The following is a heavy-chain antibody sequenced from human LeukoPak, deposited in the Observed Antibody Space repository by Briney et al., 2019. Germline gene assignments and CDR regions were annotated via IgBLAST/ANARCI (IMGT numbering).Heavy chain of an antibody. J-gene: IGHJ4*02. CDR2: IYHSGNT. D-gene: IGHD6-19*01. CDR3: ARDPKQWLVGNYFDY. Sequence: SETLSLTCTVSGYSISSGSYWGWIRQPPGKGLEWIGSIYHSGNTYYNPSLKSRVTISVDTSKNQFSLKLSSVTAADTAVYYCARDPKQWLVGNYFDYWGQGTLVTVSS. V-gene: IGHV4-38-2*02. CDR1: GYSISSGSY.